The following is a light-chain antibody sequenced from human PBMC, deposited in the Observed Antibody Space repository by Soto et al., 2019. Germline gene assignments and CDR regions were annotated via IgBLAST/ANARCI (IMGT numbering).Light chain of an antibody. V-gene: IGLV2-14*01. Sequence: SVLTQPASVSGSPGQSITISCTGTSSDVGGYNYVSWYQQHPGKAPKLMIYEVTNRPSGVSTRFSGSKSGNTASLIISGLQAEDEADYYCSSYTVISTYVFGTGTKVTVL. CDR3: SSYTVISTYV. J-gene: IGLJ1*01. CDR1: SSDVGGYNY. CDR2: EVT.